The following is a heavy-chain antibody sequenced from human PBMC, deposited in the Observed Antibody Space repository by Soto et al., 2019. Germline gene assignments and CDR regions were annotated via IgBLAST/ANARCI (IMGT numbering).Heavy chain of an antibody. V-gene: IGHV3-13*01. CDR1: GFTFSSYD. CDR2: IGTTGES. CDR3: ARLSGDGYNYFDY. D-gene: IGHD5-12*01. Sequence: GGSLRLSCAASGFTFSSYDMHWVRQPTGKGLEWVSSIGTTGESFYPGSVKGRFTISRENAKNSLYLQMNSLRAGDTAVYYCARLSGDGYNYFDYWGQGTLVTVSS. J-gene: IGHJ4*02.